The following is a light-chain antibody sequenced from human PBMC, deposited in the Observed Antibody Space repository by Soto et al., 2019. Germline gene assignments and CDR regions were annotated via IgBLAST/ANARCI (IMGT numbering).Light chain of an antibody. CDR2: GAS. CDR1: QTVSSSN. Sequence: EIVLTQSPGTLSLSPGERATLSCRASQTVSSSNLAWYQQKPGQAPKVLIYGASSRATGIPDRFSGSGSGIDCTLTISRLEPEVFAVYYCQQYGSSPRTFGQGTKVEIK. J-gene: IGKJ1*01. CDR3: QQYGSSPRT. V-gene: IGKV3-20*01.